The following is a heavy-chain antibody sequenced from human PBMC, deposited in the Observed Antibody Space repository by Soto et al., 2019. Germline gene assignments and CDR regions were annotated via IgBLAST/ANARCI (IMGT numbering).Heavy chain of an antibody. CDR3: AGGAAADYFDY. V-gene: IGHV4-59*12. CDR2: ISYSGST. CDR1: SDSISSYY. Sequence: SETLSLTCTVSSDSISSYYWSWIRQPPGKRLEWIGYISYSGSTYYNPSLKSRVTMSADTSKNQFSLKLSSVTAADTAVYYCAGGAAADYFDYWGQGALVTVSS. D-gene: IGHD6-13*01. J-gene: IGHJ4*02.